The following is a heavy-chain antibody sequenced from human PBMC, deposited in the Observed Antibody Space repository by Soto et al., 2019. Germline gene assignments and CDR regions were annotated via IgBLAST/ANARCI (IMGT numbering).Heavy chain of an antibody. CDR3: AKGKVAYDNSGLQYFFYYTMTV. J-gene: IGHJ6*02. CDR1: EFTFSSYA. CDR2: ISGGGGTT. Sequence: GGSLIVSCAASEFTFSSYAMNWVRQAPGKGLEWVSVISGGGGTTYYADSVKGRFRISRDNSKNTLYLQMNSLRVEDTAVYYCAKGKVAYDNSGLQYFFYYTMTVWGQGNTVTVSS. V-gene: IGHV3-23*01. D-gene: IGHD3-22*01.